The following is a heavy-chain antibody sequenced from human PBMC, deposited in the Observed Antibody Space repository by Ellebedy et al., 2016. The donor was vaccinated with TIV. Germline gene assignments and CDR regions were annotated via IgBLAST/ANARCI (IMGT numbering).Heavy chain of an antibody. V-gene: IGHV4-39*01. Sequence: SETLSLTCTVSGGSISSSSYYWGWIRQPPGKGLEWIGSIYYSGSTYYNPSLKSRVTISVDTSKNQFSRKMSSLTAADTAVYYCLVGVVAAIINWGQGTLVTVSS. CDR1: GGSISSSSYY. CDR3: LVGVVAAIIN. CDR2: IYYSGST. J-gene: IGHJ4*02. D-gene: IGHD2-15*01.